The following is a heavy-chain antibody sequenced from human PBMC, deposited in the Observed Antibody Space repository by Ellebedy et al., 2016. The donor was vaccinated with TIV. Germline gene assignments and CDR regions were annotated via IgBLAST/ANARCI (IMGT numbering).Heavy chain of an antibody. D-gene: IGHD4-17*01. CDR3: AREAVTRNYYYGMDV. CDR2: IWHDGSNK. V-gene: IGHV3-33*08. CDR1: GFMFRSFA. Sequence: PGGSLRLSCAASGFMFRSFAMSWVRQAPGKGLEWVAVIWHDGSNKYYADSVKGRFTISRDNSKNTLYLQMNSLRAEDTGIYYCAREAVTRNYYYGMDVWGQGTTVTVFS. J-gene: IGHJ6*02.